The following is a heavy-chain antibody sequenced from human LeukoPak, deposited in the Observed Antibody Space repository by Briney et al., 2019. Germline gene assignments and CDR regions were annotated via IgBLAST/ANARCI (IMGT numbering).Heavy chain of an antibody. CDR3: ARNVRDTGAFDY. CDR1: GGTFSSYA. CDR2: MNPNSDNA. V-gene: IGHV1-8*02. Sequence: RRASVKVSCKASGGTFSSYAINWVRQAPGQGLEWMGWMNPNSDNAGYAQKFQGRVTMTRNPSISTAYMELSSLRSEDTAVYYCARNVRDTGAFDYWGQGTLVTVSS. D-gene: IGHD5-18*01. J-gene: IGHJ4*02.